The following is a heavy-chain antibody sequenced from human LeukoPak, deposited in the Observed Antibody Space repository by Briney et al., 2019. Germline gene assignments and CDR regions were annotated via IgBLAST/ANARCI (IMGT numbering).Heavy chain of an antibody. CDR1: GCTFTGYY. J-gene: IGHJ1*01. CDR2: INPNSGGT. Sequence: GASVKVSCKASGCTFTGYYMHWVRQAPGQGLEWMGWINPNSGGTNYAQKFQGRVTMTRDTSISTAYMELSRLRSDDTAVYYCARDEGYSSSWYGAEYFQHWGQGTLVTVSS. D-gene: IGHD6-13*01. V-gene: IGHV1-2*02. CDR3: ARDEGYSSSWYGAEYFQH.